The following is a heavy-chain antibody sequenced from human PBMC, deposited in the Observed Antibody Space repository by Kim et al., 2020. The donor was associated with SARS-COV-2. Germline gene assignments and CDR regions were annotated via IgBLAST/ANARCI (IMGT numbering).Heavy chain of an antibody. CDR3: ARGSVMMAIDSPFYY. J-gene: IGHJ4*02. V-gene: IGHV4-59*01. Sequence: SETLSLTCTVSGGSISSYYWSWIRQPPGKGLEWIGYIYYSGSTNYNPSLKSRVTISVDTSKNQFSLKLSSVTAADTAVYYCARGSVMMAIDSPFYYWGQGTLVTVSS. CDR1: GGSISSYY. CDR2: IYYSGST. D-gene: IGHD2-15*01.